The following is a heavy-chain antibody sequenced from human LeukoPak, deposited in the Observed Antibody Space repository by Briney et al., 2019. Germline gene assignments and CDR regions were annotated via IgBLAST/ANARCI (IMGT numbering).Heavy chain of an antibody. D-gene: IGHD3-10*01. CDR2: IYYNGST. Sequence: SETLSLTCTVSGGSMTSSVYYWGWIRQPPGKGLEWIGSIYYNGSTYYNPSLKSRATISVDTSKKRFSLRLSSVTAADSAFYYCAREGSGSLFYYGMDVWGQGTTVTVSS. J-gene: IGHJ6*02. V-gene: IGHV4-39*02. CDR3: AREGSGSLFYYGMDV. CDR1: GGSMTSSVYY.